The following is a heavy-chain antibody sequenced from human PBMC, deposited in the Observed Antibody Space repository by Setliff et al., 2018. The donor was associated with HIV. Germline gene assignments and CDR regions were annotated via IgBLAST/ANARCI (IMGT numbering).Heavy chain of an antibody. V-gene: IGHV4-39*07. CDR2: MYYSGST. CDR1: GGSISSSSYY. J-gene: IGHJ4*02. D-gene: IGHD5-18*01. Sequence: SETLSLTCTVSGGSISSSSYYWGWVCQPPGKGLEWIGSMYYSGSTYYTPSLKSRITTSLDTSKNQFSLRMRSVTAADTVVYYCARVFVDTAVLRVLEYYFDSWGRGTQVTVSS. CDR3: ARVFVDTAVLRVLEYYFDS.